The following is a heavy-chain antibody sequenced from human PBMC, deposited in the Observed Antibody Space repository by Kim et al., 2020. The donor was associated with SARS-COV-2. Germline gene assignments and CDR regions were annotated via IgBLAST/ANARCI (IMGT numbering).Heavy chain of an antibody. V-gene: IGHV5-51*01. CDR2: IYPGDSDT. J-gene: IGHJ4*02. CDR3: ARDSSSWHGDFDY. Sequence: GESLKISCKGSGYSFTSYWIGWVRQMPGKGLEWMGIIYPGDSDTRYSPSLQGQVTISADKSISTAYLQWSSLKASDTAMYYCARDSSSWHGDFDYWGQGTLVTVSS. D-gene: IGHD6-13*01. CDR1: GYSFTSYW.